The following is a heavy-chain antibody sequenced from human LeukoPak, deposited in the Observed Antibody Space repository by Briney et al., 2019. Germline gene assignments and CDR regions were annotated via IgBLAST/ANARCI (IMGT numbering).Heavy chain of an antibody. CDR1: GFTFSSYW. J-gene: IGHJ4*02. D-gene: IGHD2-21*02. CDR3: AKSHHVTAIDY. Sequence: GGSLRLSCAASGFTFSSYWMSWVRQAPGKGLEWVANIKQDGSEKYYVDSVKGRFTISRDNAKNSLYLQMNSLRADDTAVYYCAKSHHVTAIDYWGQGTLVTVSS. V-gene: IGHV3-7*03. CDR2: IKQDGSEK.